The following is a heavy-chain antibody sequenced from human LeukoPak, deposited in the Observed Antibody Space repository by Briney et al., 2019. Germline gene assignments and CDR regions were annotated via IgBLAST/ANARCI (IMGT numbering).Heavy chain of an antibody. D-gene: IGHD6-19*01. V-gene: IGHV3-21*04. Sequence: GGSLRLSCAASGFTFSSYSMNWVRQAPGKGLEWVSSISSSSSYIYYADSVKGRFTISRDNSKNSLYLQMNSLRAEDTAIYYCARDRGLGQWLDYWGQGTLVTVSS. CDR3: ARDRGLGQWLDY. CDR1: GFTFSSYS. CDR2: ISSSSSYI. J-gene: IGHJ4*02.